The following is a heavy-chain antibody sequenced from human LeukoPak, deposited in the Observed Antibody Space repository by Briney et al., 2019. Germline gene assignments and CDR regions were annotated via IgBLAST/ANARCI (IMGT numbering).Heavy chain of an antibody. CDR2: INWNGGST. V-gene: IGHV3-20*04. CDR3: ARGTLKAAATDFDY. Sequence: GGSLRLSCAASGFTFDDYGMCWVRQAPGKGLEWVSGINWNGGSTGYADSVKGRFTISRDNAKNSLYLQMNSLRAEDTALYYCARGTLKAAATDFDYWGQGTLVTVSS. CDR1: GFTFDDYG. D-gene: IGHD6-13*01. J-gene: IGHJ4*02.